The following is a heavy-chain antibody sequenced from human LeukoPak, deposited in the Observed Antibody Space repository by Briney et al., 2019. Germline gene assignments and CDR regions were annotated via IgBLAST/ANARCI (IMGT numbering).Heavy chain of an antibody. CDR3: ARTVGRTASLSY. CDR2: INHRGVT. CDR1: GGSFSDYY. J-gene: IGHJ4*02. D-gene: IGHD4-11*01. Sequence: NASETLSLTCAAYGGSFSDYYWTWVRQPPGKGLEWIGEINHRGVTTYYPSLKSRVTISIDTYRNQFSLTMHSLTAADTAVYYCARTVGRTASLSYWGQGTLVTVSS. V-gene: IGHV4-34*01.